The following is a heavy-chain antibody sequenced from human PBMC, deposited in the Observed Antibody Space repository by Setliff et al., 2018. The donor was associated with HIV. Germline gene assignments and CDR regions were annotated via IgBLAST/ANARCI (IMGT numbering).Heavy chain of an antibody. CDR3: AKTYYYDSSGYYYFDS. Sequence: GGSLRLSCAASGFTFRNYKFNWVRQAPGKGLELLSYISVSGTDIKYADSVKGRFTISRDNAKNSLDLQMNSLRAEDTAVYYCAKTYYYDSSGYYYFDSWGQGTLVTVPQ. CDR1: GFTFRNYK. V-gene: IGHV3-48*03. CDR2: ISVSGTDI. J-gene: IGHJ4*02. D-gene: IGHD3-22*01.